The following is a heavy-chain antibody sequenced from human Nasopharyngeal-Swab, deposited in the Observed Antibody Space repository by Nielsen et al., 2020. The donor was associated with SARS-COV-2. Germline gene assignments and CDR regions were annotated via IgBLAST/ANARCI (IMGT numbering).Heavy chain of an antibody. CDR2: FDPEDGET. CDR1: GYTLTELS. CDR3: ATSLPLAAAFSFDY. V-gene: IGHV1-24*01. Sequence: ASVKVSCKVSGYTLTELSMRWVRQAPGKGLEWMGGFDPEDGETIYAQKFQGRVTMTEDTSTDTAYMELSSLRSEDTAVYYCATSLPLAAAFSFDYWGQGTLVTVSS. J-gene: IGHJ4*02. D-gene: IGHD6-13*01.